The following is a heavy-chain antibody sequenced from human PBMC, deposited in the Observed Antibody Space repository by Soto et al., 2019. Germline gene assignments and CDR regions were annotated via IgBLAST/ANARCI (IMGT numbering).Heavy chain of an antibody. J-gene: IGHJ4*02. CDR3: AIVRVADSALDH. Sequence: QVQLVESGGGVVQPGRSLRLSCAGSGFIFSNNGMHWVRQAPGKGLEWVAFMSYDGSAKFYADSVKGRFTISRDNSKSTLFLHMSNLRAEDTAMYYCAIVRVADSALDHWGQGTLVSVSS. CDR1: GFIFSNNG. D-gene: IGHD3-10*02. V-gene: IGHV3-30*03. CDR2: MSYDGSAK.